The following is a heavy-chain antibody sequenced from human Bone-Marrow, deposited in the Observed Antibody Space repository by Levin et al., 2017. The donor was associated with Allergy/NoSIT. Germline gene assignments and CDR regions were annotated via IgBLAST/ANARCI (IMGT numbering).Heavy chain of an antibody. J-gene: IGHJ4*02. D-gene: IGHD2-15*01. CDR3: ARNRHCIGGRCYSV. Sequence: GGSLRLSCAASGFTVSNNYMRWVRQAPGKGLEWVSLIYSGGSTYYADSVKGRFTISRDNSKNTVYLQMNSLRAEDTAVYYCARNRHCIGGRCYSVWGQGTLVTVSS. CDR2: IYSGGST. CDR1: GFTVSNNY. V-gene: IGHV3-53*01.